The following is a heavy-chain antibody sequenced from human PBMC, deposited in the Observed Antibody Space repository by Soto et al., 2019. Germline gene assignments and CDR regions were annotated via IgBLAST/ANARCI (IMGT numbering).Heavy chain of an antibody. CDR3: ARGCKWLSCYSGMDX. CDR1: GGSFSGYY. V-gene: IGHV4-34*01. D-gene: IGHD5-12*01. J-gene: IGHJ6*02. Sequence: PSDTLSLTFAVYGGSFSGYYWSWIRQPPGKGLEWIWEINNRGRTNYNPPLKSLVTISVDTSKNQFSLKVSSVTAAETAVYYCARGCKWLSCYSGMDXWGQGTTVTVS. CDR2: INNRGRT.